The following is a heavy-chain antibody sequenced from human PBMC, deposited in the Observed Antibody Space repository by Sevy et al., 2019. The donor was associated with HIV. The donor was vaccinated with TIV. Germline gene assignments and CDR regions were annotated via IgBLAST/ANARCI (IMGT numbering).Heavy chain of an antibody. J-gene: IGHJ4*02. CDR2: IGSTSRYI. CDR1: GFNFRTYS. Sequence: GGSLRLSCAASGFNFRTYSMNWVRLAPGKGLEWVSSIGSTSRYIYYIDSVKGRFNISRDNAKNSLHLQMNSRRVEDTAVYFCASSDSLVTFLDFWGQGTLVTVSS. D-gene: IGHD2-15*01. CDR3: ASSDSLVTFLDF. V-gene: IGHV3-21*01.